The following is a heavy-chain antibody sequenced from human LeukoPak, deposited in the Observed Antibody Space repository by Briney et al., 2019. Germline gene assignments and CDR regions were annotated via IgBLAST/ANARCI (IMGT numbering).Heavy chain of an antibody. V-gene: IGHV4-34*01. CDR2: INHSGSA. J-gene: IGHJ5*02. CDR3: ATSGGTMITFLA. D-gene: IGHD3-16*01. Sequence: SETLSLTCAVYGGSFSGYYWSWIRQPPGKGLEWIGEINHSGSANYNPSLKSRVTISVDTSKNQFSLKLSSVTAADTAVYYCATSGGTMITFLAWGQGTLVTVSS. CDR1: GGSFSGYY.